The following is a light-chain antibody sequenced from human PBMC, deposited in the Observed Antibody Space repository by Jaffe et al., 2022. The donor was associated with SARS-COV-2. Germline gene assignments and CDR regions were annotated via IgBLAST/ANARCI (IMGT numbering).Light chain of an antibody. Sequence: EIVLTQSPGTLSLSPGERATLSCRASQSVSSSYLAWYQQKPGQAPRLLIYGASSRATGIPERFSGSGSGTDFTLTVSRLEPEDFAVYYCQQYGSSPLTFGPGTKVDI. J-gene: IGKJ3*01. CDR3: QQYGSSPLT. V-gene: IGKV3-20*01. CDR1: QSVSSSY. CDR2: GAS.